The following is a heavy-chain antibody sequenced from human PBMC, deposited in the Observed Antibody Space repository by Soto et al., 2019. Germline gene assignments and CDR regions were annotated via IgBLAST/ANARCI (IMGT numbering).Heavy chain of an antibody. CDR1: GFTFSNAW. J-gene: IGHJ4*01. CDR2: IKSKTDGGTT. V-gene: IGHV3-15*07. Sequence: GGSLRLSCAASGFTFSNAWINWVRQAPGKGLEWVGRIKSKTDGGTTDYAAPVKGRFAISRDDSNNMVYLQMKSLKIKDTAIYYCTTDSYSTIIIVRFDYWGHGTLVTVSS. CDR3: TTDSYSTIIIVRFDY. D-gene: IGHD3-22*01.